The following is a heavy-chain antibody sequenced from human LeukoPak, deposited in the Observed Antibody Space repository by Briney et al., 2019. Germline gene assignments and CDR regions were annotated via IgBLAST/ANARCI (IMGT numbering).Heavy chain of an antibody. Sequence: PSETLSLTCTVSGGSISSSSYYWSWIRQPPGKGLEWIGEINHSGSTNYNPSLKSRATISVDTSKNQFSLKLSSVTAADTAVYYCARVVRGHYDSSGYYSDYWGQGTLVTVSS. CDR3: ARVVRGHYDSSGYYSDY. D-gene: IGHD3-22*01. V-gene: IGHV4-39*07. CDR2: INHSGST. J-gene: IGHJ4*02. CDR1: GGSISSSSYY.